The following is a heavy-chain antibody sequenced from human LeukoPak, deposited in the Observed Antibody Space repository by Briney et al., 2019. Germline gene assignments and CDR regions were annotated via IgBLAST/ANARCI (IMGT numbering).Heavy chain of an antibody. CDR2: IDSSGST. D-gene: IGHD3-10*01. J-gene: IGHJ5*02. CDR1: GGSVNSGSYY. CDR3: ARWHYYGSGSYYTNWFDP. Sequence: SETLSLTCTVSGGSVNSGSYYWSCLRQPPGKVLEWIRNIDSSGSTNSNPSLESRVTISVDTSKNQFSLKLSSVTAADTAVYYCARWHYYGSGSYYTNWFDPGGQGNLVTVSS. V-gene: IGHV4-61*01.